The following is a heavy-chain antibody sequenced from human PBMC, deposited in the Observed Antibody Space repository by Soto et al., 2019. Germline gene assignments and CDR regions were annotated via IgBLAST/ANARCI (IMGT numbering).Heavy chain of an antibody. J-gene: IGHJ6*02. CDR3: ARGGPTYYYGMDV. CDR1: VGAIKNSDYY. V-gene: IGHV4-31*03. CDR2: IFYSGST. D-gene: IGHD3-10*01. Sequence: TXSLTFIVSVGAIKNSDYYWSWSRQHPGKGLEWIGNIFYSGSTDYNPSLKGRLTISVDTSKNQFSLKLSSVTAADTAVYYCARGGPTYYYGMDVWGQGTTVTVSS.